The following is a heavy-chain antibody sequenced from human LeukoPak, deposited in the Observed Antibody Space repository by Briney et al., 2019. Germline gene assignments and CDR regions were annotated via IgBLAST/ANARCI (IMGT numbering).Heavy chain of an antibody. CDR3: AELGITMIGGV. CDR1: GFTFSSYS. CDR2: ISSSSSYI. V-gene: IGHV3-21*01. Sequence: GGSLRLSCAASGFTFSSYSMNWVRRAPGKGLEWVSSISSSSSYIYYADSVKGRFTISRDNAKNSLYLQMNSLRAEDTAVYYCAELGITMIGGVWGKGTPVTISS. D-gene: IGHD3-10*02. J-gene: IGHJ6*04.